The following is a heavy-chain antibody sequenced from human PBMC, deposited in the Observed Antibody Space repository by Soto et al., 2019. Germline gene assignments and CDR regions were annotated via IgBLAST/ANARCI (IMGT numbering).Heavy chain of an antibody. J-gene: IGHJ4*02. Sequence: GGSLRLSCAASGFSFVNYAMNWVRQAPGKGLEWVSGLSGSGSSTYYADSVKGRFTISRDNSRDRLFLQMNSLTADDTAVYYCANATTNRCCFNPFDSWGQGALVTVSS. D-gene: IGHD1-26*01. CDR3: ANATTNRCCFNPFDS. CDR2: LSGSGSST. CDR1: GFSFVNYA. V-gene: IGHV3-23*01.